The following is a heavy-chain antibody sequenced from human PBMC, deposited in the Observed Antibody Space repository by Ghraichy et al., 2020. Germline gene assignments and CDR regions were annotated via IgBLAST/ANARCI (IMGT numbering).Heavy chain of an antibody. CDR2: ISGGGSST. Sequence: GGSLRLSCAASGFSFSSYAMSWVRQAPGKGLEWVSAISGGGSSTTYADSVKGRFTISRDNSKSKLYLQMNSLRAGDTAVYYCAKAYRSGWYSLAPNAFNIWGQGTMVTVSS. V-gene: IGHV3-23*01. CDR3: AKAYRSGWYSLAPNAFNI. J-gene: IGHJ3*02. D-gene: IGHD6-19*01. CDR1: GFSFSSYA.